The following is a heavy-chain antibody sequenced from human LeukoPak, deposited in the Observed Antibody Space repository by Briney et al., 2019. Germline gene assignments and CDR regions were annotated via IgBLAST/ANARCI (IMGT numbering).Heavy chain of an antibody. Sequence: GGSLRLSCAASGFAFSSYWLSWVRQAPGKGLEWVASINSDGSEGYYADVVKGRFTISRDNAKNSLYLQINSLRAEDTAVYYCARSSYSSSSSVWGQGTMVTVSS. J-gene: IGHJ3*01. D-gene: IGHD6-6*01. CDR1: GFAFSSYW. CDR3: ARSSYSSSSSV. CDR2: INSDGSEG. V-gene: IGHV3-7*03.